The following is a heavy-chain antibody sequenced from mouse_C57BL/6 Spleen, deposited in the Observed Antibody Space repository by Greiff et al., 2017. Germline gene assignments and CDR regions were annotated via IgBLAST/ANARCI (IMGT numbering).Heavy chain of an antibody. J-gene: IGHJ4*01. CDR2: IYPSDSET. D-gene: IGHD2-3*01. CDR3: ARGERRWYYAMDY. CDR1: GYTFTSYW. Sequence: QVQLQQSGAELVRPGSSVKLSCKASGYTFTSYWMDWVKQRPGQGLEWIGNIYPSDSETHYNQKFKDKATLTVDKSSSTAYMQLSSLTSEDSAVYYGARGERRWYYAMDYWGQGTSVTVSS. V-gene: IGHV1-61*01.